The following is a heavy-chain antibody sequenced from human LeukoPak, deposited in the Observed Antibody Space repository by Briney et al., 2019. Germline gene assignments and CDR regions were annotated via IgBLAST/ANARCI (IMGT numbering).Heavy chain of an antibody. CDR3: ARDRVRGTITYAGFDP. CDR2: IYYSGST. V-gene: IGHV4-31*03. J-gene: IGHJ5*02. D-gene: IGHD3-10*01. CDR1: GGSITSGGYY. Sequence: SQTLSLTCIVSGGSITSGGYYWSWIRQLPGKGLEWIGYIYYSGSTYYNPSLKSRVTISIDTSKNQFSLKLSSVTAADTAVYYCARDRVRGTITYAGFDPWGQGTLVTVSS.